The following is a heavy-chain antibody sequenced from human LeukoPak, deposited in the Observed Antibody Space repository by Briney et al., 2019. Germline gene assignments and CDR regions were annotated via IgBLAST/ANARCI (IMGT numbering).Heavy chain of an antibody. CDR1: GFTFRNAW. CDR3: TTDTPSTGYYDSSGYYLDAFDI. V-gene: IGHV3-15*01. D-gene: IGHD3-22*01. Sequence: PGGSLRLSCAASGFTFRNAWMSWVRQAPGKGLEWVGRIKSKADGGTTDYAAPVKGRFTVSRDDSKNTLYLQMNSLKTEDTAVYYCTTDTPSTGYYDSSGYYLDAFDIWGQGTMVTVSS. J-gene: IGHJ3*02. CDR2: IKSKADGGTT.